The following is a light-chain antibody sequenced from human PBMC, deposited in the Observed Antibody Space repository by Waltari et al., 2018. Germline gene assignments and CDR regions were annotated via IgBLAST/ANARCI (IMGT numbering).Light chain of an antibody. J-gene: IGLJ1*01. Sequence: QSALTQPASVSGSPGQSITISCTGTSRDVGRYNLVSWYQQHPGKAPKLMIFEVTKRPSGVSNRFSGSTSGNTASLTISGLQAEDEADYYCCSYAGSATPYVFGTGTKVTVL. CDR2: EVT. V-gene: IGLV2-23*02. CDR1: SRDVGRYNL. CDR3: CSYAGSATPYV.